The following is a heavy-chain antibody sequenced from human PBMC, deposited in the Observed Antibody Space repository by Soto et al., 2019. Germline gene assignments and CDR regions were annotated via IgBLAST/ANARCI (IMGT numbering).Heavy chain of an antibody. Sequence: VGSLRLSCAASGFTFSRYSMNWVRQAPGKGLEWVSSISSTTNYIYYGDSMKGRFTISRDNAKNSLYLEMNSLRAEDTAVYYCARESEDLTSNFDYWGQGTLVTVSS. CDR2: ISSTTNYI. J-gene: IGHJ4*02. V-gene: IGHV3-21*06. CDR1: GFTFSRYS. CDR3: ARESEDLTSNFDY.